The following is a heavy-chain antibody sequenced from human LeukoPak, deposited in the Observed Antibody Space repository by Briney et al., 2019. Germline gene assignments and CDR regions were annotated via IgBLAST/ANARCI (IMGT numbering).Heavy chain of an antibody. CDR1: GFTFSSYW. J-gene: IGHJ4*02. Sequence: PGGSLRLSCAASGFTFSSYWMSWVRQAPGRGLEWVGHIRSKIDDGTTDYAAPVKGRFTISRDDSKNTLYLQMNSLKTEDTAVYYCTTRFPEYWGQGTLVTVSS. CDR3: TTRFPEY. CDR2: IRSKIDDGTT. V-gene: IGHV3-15*01.